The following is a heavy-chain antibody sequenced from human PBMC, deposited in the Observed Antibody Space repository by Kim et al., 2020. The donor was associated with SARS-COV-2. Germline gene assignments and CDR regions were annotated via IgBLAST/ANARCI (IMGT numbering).Heavy chain of an antibody. Sequence: DSVNVRFTISRDNSKNTLYLQMNRLRVEDTAVYYCAKGSSNWYPRDWFDPWGQGTLVIVSS. D-gene: IGHD6-13*01. CDR3: AKGSSNWYPRDWFDP. J-gene: IGHJ5*02. V-gene: IGHV3-23*01.